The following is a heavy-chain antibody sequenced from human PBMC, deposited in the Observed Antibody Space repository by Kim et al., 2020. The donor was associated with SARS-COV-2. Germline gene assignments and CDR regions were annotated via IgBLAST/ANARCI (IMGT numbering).Heavy chain of an antibody. CDR2: ISAYNGNT. V-gene: IGHV1-18*01. CDR1: GYTFTSYG. D-gene: IGHD6-19*01. Sequence: ASVKVSCKASGYTFTSYGISWVRQAPGQGLEWMGWISAYNGNTNYAQKLQGRVTMTTDTSTSTAYMELRSLRSDDTAVYYCARSAGPNYSSGWWWGARFDYWGQGTLVTVSS. J-gene: IGHJ4*02. CDR3: ARSAGPNYSSGWWWGARFDY.